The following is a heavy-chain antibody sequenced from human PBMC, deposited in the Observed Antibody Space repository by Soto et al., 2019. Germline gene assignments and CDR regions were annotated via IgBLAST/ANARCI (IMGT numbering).Heavy chain of an antibody. CDR1: GGSSSSYY. J-gene: IGHJ6*01. CDR3: ARGNYYGSGTTTYYYYYGMDV. D-gene: IGHD3-10*01. V-gene: IGHV4-59*01. CDR2: IYYSGST. Sequence: KPXETLSLTCTVAGGSSSSYYWSWIRQPPGKGLEWIGYIYYSGSTNYNPSLKSRVTISVGTSKNQFSLKLSCVTAADTAVYYCARGNYYGSGTTTYYYYYGMDVWGQGTTVTVAS.